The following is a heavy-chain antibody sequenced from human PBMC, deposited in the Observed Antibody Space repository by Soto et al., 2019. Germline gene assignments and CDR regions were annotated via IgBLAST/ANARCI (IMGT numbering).Heavy chain of an antibody. Sequence: PSETLSLTCTVSGGSITSYYWSWIRQPPGKGLERVGYIFYTGSTNYNPSLKSRVTISVDTSKNQFSLKVTSVTAADTAVYYCAGSLLNTFGGAIDYWGQGTLVTVSS. CDR1: GGSITSYY. CDR2: IFYTGST. V-gene: IGHV4-59*01. CDR3: AGSLLNTFGGAIDY. J-gene: IGHJ4*02. D-gene: IGHD3-16*01.